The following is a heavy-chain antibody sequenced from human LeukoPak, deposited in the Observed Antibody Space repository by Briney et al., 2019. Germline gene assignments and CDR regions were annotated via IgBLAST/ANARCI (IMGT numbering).Heavy chain of an antibody. CDR2: ISGSGGST. CDR1: GFTFSSYA. V-gene: IGHV3-23*01. D-gene: IGHD6-19*01. CDR3: AKETYSSGWYPYFDY. Sequence: GGSLRLSCVASGFTFSSYAMSWVRRAPGKGLEWVSGISGSGGSTYYADSVKGRFTISRDNSKNTPFLQMNSLRAEDTAVYYCAKETYSSGWYPYFDYWGQGTLVTVSS. J-gene: IGHJ4*02.